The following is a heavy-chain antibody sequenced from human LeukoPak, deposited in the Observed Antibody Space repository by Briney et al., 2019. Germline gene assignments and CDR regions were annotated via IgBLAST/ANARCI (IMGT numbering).Heavy chain of an antibody. Sequence: GGSLRLSCAASGFNFNNYCMNWVRQAPGKGLEWVSTISSSSNYIYYADSVKGRFTISRDNSKNTLYLQMNSLRAEDTAVYYCASPYSSGWYEAYYFDYWGQGTLVTVSS. CDR1: GFNFNNYC. V-gene: IGHV3-21*01. CDR3: ASPYSSGWYEAYYFDY. CDR2: ISSSSNYI. J-gene: IGHJ4*02. D-gene: IGHD6-19*01.